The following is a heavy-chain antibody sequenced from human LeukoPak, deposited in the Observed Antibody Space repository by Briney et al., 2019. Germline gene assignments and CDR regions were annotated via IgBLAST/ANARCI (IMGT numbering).Heavy chain of an antibody. CDR2: IYSGGST. D-gene: IGHD6-6*01. CDR3: AREMSIASDY. CDR1: GFTASNNY. Sequence: GGSLRLSCAASGFTASNNYMSWVRPAPGKGLEWVSVIYSGGSTYYAESVKGRFTISRDNSKNTLYLQMNSLRPEDTAVYYCAREMSIASDYWGQGTLVTVSS. J-gene: IGHJ4*02. V-gene: IGHV3-66*02.